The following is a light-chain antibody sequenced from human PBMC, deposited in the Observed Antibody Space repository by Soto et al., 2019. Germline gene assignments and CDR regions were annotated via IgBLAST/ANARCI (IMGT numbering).Light chain of an antibody. CDR2: MGS. V-gene: IGKV2-28*01. J-gene: IGKJ1*01. Sequence: DIVVTQYPLSLTVTPGEPASISFRSSQSLLHSNGYTYLDWYLQKPGQSPQVLIYMGSNRASGVPDRFSGSGSGTDFTLKISRVEAEDVGVYYCMQTLQTRTFGQGTKVDIK. CDR3: MQTLQTRT. CDR1: QSLLHSNGYTY.